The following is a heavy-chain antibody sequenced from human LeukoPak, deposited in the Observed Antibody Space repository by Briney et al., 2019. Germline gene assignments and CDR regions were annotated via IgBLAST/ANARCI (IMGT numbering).Heavy chain of an antibody. CDR2: INHSGST. CDR3: AVSSSSSPGDY. CDR1: GGSFSGYY. Sequence: SETLSLTCAVYGGSFSGYYWSWIRQPPGKGLEWIGEINHSGSTNYNPSLKSRVTISVDTSKIQFSLKLSSVTAADTAVYYCAVSSSSSPGDYWGQGTLVTVSS. V-gene: IGHV4-34*01. D-gene: IGHD6-6*01. J-gene: IGHJ4*02.